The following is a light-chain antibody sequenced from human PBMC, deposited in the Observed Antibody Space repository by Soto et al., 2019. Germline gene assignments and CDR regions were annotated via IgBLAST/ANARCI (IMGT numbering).Light chain of an antibody. CDR1: QSVSSSY. V-gene: IGKV3-20*01. CDR3: QQYGSSSWT. CDR2: GAS. J-gene: IGKJ1*01. Sequence: IVLTQSPGTLSLSPGARATLSCRASQSVSSSYLAWYQQKPGQAPRLLIYGASSRATGIPDRFSGSASATDFTLTISRLEPEDFGVYYCQQYGSSSWTFGQGTKVDIK.